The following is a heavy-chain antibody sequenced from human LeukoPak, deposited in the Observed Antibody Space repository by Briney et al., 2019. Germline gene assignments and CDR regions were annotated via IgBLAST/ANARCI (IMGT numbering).Heavy chain of an antibody. D-gene: IGHD5-18*01. V-gene: IGHV3-74*01. CDR3: ARDLALYSPYPRFDP. J-gene: IGHJ5*02. CDR2: INSDGSST. Sequence: PGGSPRLSCAASGFTFSSYWMHWVRQAPGKGLVWVSRINSDGSSTSYADSVKGRFTISRDNAKNTLYLQMNSLRAEDTAVYYCARDLALYSPYPRFDPWGQGTLVTASS. CDR1: GFTFSSYW.